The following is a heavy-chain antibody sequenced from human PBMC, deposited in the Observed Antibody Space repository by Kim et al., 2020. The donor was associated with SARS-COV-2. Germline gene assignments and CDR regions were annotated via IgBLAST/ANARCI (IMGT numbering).Heavy chain of an antibody. CDR1: GFTFSKYW. CDR2: SNEYGRIT. J-gene: IGHJ5*02. Sequence: GGSLRLSCAASGFTFSKYWMHWVRQVPGEGLVWVSRSNEYGRITNYADSVRGRFTISRDNARSPLYLQMNSLGAAYTALYYCSRDLSGSADLWGQGT. V-gene: IGHV3-74*01. D-gene: IGHD5-12*01. CDR3: SRDLSGSADL.